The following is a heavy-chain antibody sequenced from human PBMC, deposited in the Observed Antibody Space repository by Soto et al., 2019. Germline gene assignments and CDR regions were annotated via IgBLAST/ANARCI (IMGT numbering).Heavy chain of an antibody. Sequence: QAQLVQSGAEVNKPGASVKVSCKASGYTFTGYEINWVRQATGQGLEWMGWINPNNGNTDYAQNFQGRVTMTRDNSITTDYMGLNSLGDDDSAGYYFAGEKVGRTGIAFLGQGTLVTVSS. CDR3: AGEKVGRTGIAF. J-gene: IGHJ4*02. V-gene: IGHV1-8*01. CDR2: INPNNGNT. CDR1: GYTFTGYE. D-gene: IGHD3-10*01.